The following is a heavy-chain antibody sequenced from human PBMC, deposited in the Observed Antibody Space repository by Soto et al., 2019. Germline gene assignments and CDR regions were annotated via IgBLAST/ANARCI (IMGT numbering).Heavy chain of an antibody. J-gene: IGHJ6*02. V-gene: IGHV4-31*03. CDR1: GGSISSGGYY. CDR3: AREYDSSGYFPEPLHYGMDV. D-gene: IGHD3-22*01. Sequence: SETLSLTCTVSGGSISSGGYYWSWIRQHPGKGLEWIGYTYYSGSTYYNPSLKSRVTISVDTSKNQFSLKLSSVTAADTAVYYCAREYDSSGYFPEPLHYGMDVWGQGTTVTVSS. CDR2: TYYSGST.